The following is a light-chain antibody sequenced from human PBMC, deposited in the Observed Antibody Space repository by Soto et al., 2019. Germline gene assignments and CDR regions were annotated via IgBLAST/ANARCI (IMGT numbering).Light chain of an antibody. J-gene: IGKJ3*01. CDR3: QQYGSTFT. CDR1: QSVSSSY. CDR2: GAS. V-gene: IGKV3-20*01. Sequence: EIVLTQSPGTLSLSPGERATLSCRASQSVSSSYLAWYQQKPGQAPRLLIYGASSRATGIPDRFSGRGSGTDFTLTISRREPEDFAVYYCQQYGSTFTFGPGTKVDIK.